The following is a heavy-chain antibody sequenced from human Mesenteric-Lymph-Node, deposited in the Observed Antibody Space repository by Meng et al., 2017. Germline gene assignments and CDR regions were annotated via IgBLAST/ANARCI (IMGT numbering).Heavy chain of an antibody. CDR1: GGSMSGYC. D-gene: IGHD7-27*01. J-gene: IGHJ4*02. V-gene: IGHV4-59*01. CDR2: ICDSGST. Sequence: GSLRLSCTVSGGSMSGYCWSWVRQPPGKGLEWIGYICDSGSTNYNPSLKSRLTMSMDTSKNHFSLKLSSVTAADTAAYYCGRDNWGSTDYWGQGRLVTVSS. CDR3: GRDNWGSTDY.